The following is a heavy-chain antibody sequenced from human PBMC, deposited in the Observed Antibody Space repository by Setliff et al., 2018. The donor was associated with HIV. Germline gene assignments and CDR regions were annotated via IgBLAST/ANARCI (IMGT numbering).Heavy chain of an antibody. Sequence: SETLSLTCTVSGGSISGDFWTWIRQPAGEGLEWIGRTHASGTTQCEPSLKNRCSMSIDTSKNQFSLKLSSVTAADTAVYYCARQTATGTSATFDSWGQGSRVTAPQ. CDR2: THASGTT. D-gene: IGHD2-21*02. V-gene: IGHV4-4*07. CDR3: ARQTATGTSATFDS. J-gene: IGHJ4*02. CDR1: GGSISGDF.